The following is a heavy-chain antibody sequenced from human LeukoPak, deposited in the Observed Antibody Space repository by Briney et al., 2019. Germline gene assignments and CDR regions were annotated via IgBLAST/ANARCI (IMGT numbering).Heavy chain of an antibody. V-gene: IGHV3-30*02. CDR2: IRYDGSNK. J-gene: IGHJ3*02. CDR1: GFTFSSYG. CDR3: AKIAEAGPHAFDI. D-gene: IGHD6-19*01. Sequence: GGSLRLSCAASGFTFSSYGMHWVRQAPGKGLEWVAFIRYDGSNKYYADSVKGRFTISRDNSKNTLYLQMNSLRAEDTAVYYCAKIAEAGPHAFDIWGQGTMVTVSS.